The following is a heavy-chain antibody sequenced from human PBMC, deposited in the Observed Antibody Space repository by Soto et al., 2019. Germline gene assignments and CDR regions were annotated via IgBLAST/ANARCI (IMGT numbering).Heavy chain of an antibody. J-gene: IGHJ4*02. CDR2: TYYRSKWYN. CDR3: AREQGIAAAGHTFDY. CDR1: GDSVSSNSAA. V-gene: IGHV6-1*01. Sequence: KQSQTLSLTCAISGDSVSSNSAAWNWIRQSPSRGLEWLGRTYYRSKWYNDYAVSVKSRITINPDTSKNQFSLQLNSVTPEDTAVYYCAREQGIAAAGHTFDYWGQGTLVTVSS. D-gene: IGHD6-13*01.